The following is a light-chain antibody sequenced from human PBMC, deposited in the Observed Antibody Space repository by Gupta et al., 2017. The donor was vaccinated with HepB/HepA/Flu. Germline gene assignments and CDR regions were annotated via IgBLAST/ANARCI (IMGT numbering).Light chain of an antibody. CDR2: GNS. Sequence: QSVLTQPPSVSGAPGQRVTISCTGSSSNIGAGYDVHWYQQLPGTAPKLLIYGNSNRPSGVPDRFSGSKSGTSASLAINXLXAEDEAXYYCQYYVSTLSGPVVFGGGTKL. J-gene: IGLJ2*01. CDR1: SSNIGAGYD. V-gene: IGLV1-40*01. CDR3: QYYVSTLSGPVV.